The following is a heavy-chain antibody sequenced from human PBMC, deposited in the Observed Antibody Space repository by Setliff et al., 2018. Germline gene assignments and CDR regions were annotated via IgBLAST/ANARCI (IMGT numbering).Heavy chain of an antibody. Sequence: SETLSLTCIVSGDSISSNTHYWGWIRQPPGKGLEWIGTIYYSATTYCNPSLKSRVTISVDTSKNQFSLRLSSVTAADTAVYYCARPHYGSGGYFNSLSAFDIWGRGTMVTVSS. J-gene: IGHJ3*02. CDR1: GDSISSNTHY. CDR2: IYYSATT. CDR3: ARPHYGSGGYFNSLSAFDI. V-gene: IGHV4-39*01. D-gene: IGHD3-10*01.